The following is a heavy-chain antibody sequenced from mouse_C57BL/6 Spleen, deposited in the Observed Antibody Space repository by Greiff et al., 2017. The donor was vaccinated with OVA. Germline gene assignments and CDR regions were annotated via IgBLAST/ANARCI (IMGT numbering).Heavy chain of an antibody. V-gene: IGHV1-7*01. D-gene: IGHD2-1*01. CDR3: ARSDFVYYGNYVYFDY. CDR1: GYTFTSYW. J-gene: IGHJ2*01. Sequence: QVQLKESGAELAKPGASVKLSCKASGYTFTSYWMHWVKQRPGQGLEWIGYINPSSGYTKYNQKFKDKATLTADKSSSTAYMQLSSLTYEDSAVYYCARSDFVYYGNYVYFDYWGQGTTLTVSS. CDR2: INPSSGYT.